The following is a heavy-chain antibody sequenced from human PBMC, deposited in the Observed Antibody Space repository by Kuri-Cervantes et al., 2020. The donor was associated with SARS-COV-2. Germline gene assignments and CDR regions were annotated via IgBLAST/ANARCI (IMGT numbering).Heavy chain of an antibody. CDR2: IGTAGDT. D-gene: IGHD3-3*01. J-gene: IGHJ4*02. CDR1: GFTFSGYD. CDR3: TREGITIFGVVTPFDY. V-gene: IGHV3-13*04. Sequence: ETLSLTCAASGFTFSGYDMSWVRQATGKGLEWVSAIGTAGDTYYPGSVKGRFTISRENAKNSLYLQMNSLKTEDTAVYYCTREGITIFGVVTPFDYWGQGTLVTVSS.